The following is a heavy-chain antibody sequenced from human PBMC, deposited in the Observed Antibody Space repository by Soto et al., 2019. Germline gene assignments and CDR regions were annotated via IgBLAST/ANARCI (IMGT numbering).Heavy chain of an antibody. CDR1: GGSISSSSYY. CDR2: IYYSGST. CDR3: ARHGGYCSSTSCYLDAFDN. Sequence: QLQLQESGPGLVKPSETLSLTCTVSGGSISSSSYYWGWIRQPPGKGLEWIGSIYYSGSTYYNPSLKSRVAISDNTSKNQFSLKLSSVTAADTAVYYCARHGGYCSSTSCYLDAFDNWGQGTMVTVSS. J-gene: IGHJ3*02. V-gene: IGHV4-39*01. D-gene: IGHD2-2*01.